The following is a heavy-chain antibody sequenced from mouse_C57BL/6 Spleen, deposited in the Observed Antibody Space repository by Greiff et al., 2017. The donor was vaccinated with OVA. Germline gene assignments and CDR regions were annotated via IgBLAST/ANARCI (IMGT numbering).Heavy chain of an antibody. CDR3: ERSATYCSKREAKDY. CDR1: GYAFTNYL. V-gene: IGHV1-54*01. Sequence: QVQLQQPGAELVRPGTSVKVSCKASGYAFTNYLIEWVKQRPGQGLEWIGVINPGSGGTNYNEKFKGKATLTADKSSSTAYMQLSSLTSEDSAVYVCERSATYCSKREAKDYWGQGTSVTVSS. CDR2: INPGSGGT. J-gene: IGHJ4*01. D-gene: IGHD2-5*01.